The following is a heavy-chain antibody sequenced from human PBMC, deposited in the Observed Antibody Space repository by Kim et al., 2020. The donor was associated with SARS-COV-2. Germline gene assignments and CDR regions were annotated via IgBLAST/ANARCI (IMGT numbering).Heavy chain of an antibody. V-gene: IGHV3-53*01. CDR2: IYSGGST. J-gene: IGHJ6*02. CDR1: GFTVSSNY. CDR3: ARDHSAVAGSYFGMDV. Sequence: GGSLRLSCAASGFTVSSNYMSWVRQAPGKGLEWVSVIYSGGSTYYADSVKGRFTISRDNSKNTLYLQMNSLRAEDTAVYYCARDHSAVAGSYFGMDVWGQGTTVTVSS. D-gene: IGHD6-19*01.